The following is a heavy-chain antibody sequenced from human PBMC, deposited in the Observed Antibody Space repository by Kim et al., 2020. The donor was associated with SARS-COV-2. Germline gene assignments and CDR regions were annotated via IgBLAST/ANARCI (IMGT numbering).Heavy chain of an antibody. CDR1: GFTFSDNS. V-gene: IGHV3-23*03. J-gene: IGHJ4*02. CDR2: IYGGGRST. Sequence: GGSLRLSCAASGFTFSDNSMSWVRQAPGKGLEWVSLIYGGGRSTSSADSVKGRFTISRDNSKNTLYLQMNSLRAEDTAVYYCAKFGSGWSLDYWGQGTLVTVSS. CDR3: AKFGSGWSLDY. D-gene: IGHD6-19*01.